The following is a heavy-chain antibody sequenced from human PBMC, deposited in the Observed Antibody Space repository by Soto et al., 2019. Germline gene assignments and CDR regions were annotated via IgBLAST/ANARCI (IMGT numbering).Heavy chain of an antibody. D-gene: IGHD3-3*01. CDR3: AGSPDYDFWSGYPNFDY. CDR2: IYYSGST. V-gene: IGHV4-59*08. Sequence: PSETLSLTCTVSGGSISSYYWSWIRQPPGKGLEWIGYIYYSGSTNYNPSLKSRVTISVDTSKNQFSLKLSSVTAADTAVYYCAGSPDYDFWSGYPNFDYWGQGTLVTVSS. J-gene: IGHJ4*02. CDR1: GGSISSYY.